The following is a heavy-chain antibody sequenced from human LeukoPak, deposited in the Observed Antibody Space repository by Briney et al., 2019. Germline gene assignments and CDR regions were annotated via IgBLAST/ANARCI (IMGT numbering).Heavy chain of an antibody. CDR1: GFTFSSYA. Sequence: GGSLRLSCAASGFTFSSYAIHWVRQAPGKGLEWVGVISYDGSNKYYADSVKGRFTISRDNSKSTLYLQMNSLRAEDTAVYYCARETGSAVGSTDFDYWGQGTLVTVSS. V-gene: IGHV3-30-3*01. CDR3: ARETGSAVGSTDFDY. D-gene: IGHD4-17*01. CDR2: ISYDGSNK. J-gene: IGHJ4*02.